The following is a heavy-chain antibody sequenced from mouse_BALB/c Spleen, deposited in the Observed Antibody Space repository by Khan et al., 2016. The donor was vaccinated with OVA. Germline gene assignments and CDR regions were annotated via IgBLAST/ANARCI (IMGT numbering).Heavy chain of an antibody. J-gene: IGHJ2*01. CDR2: ISYSGST. V-gene: IGHV3-2*02. CDR1: GYSITSGYG. CDR3: ARTARINY. Sequence: EVQLQESGPGLVKPSQSLSLTCTVTGYSITSGYGWNWIRQFPGNQLELMGYISYSGSTNYNPSIKSRISITRDTSKNQFFLQVNSVTTEDTATYYCARTARINYWGQGTTLTVSS. D-gene: IGHD1-2*01.